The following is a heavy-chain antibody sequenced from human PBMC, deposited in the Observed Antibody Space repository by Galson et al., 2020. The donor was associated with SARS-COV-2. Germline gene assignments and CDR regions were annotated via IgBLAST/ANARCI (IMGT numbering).Heavy chain of an antibody. J-gene: IGHJ4*02. CDR1: GYSFTTYW. Sequence: GESLKISCKGSGYSFTTYWIGWVRQMPGKGLEWMGIIYPGDSDTRYSPSFQGQVTISADKSISTAYLQWSSLKDSDTAMYYCARHPTYYYAGSGFPDYWGQGTLVTVSS. CDR3: ARHPTYYYAGSGFPDY. V-gene: IGHV5-51*01. CDR2: IYPGDSDT. D-gene: IGHD3-22*01.